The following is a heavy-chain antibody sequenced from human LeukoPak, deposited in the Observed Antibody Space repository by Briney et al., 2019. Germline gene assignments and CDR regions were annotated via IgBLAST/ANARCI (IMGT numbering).Heavy chain of an antibody. CDR2: ISAYNGNT. D-gene: IGHD5-18*01. V-gene: IGHV1-18*01. CDR1: GYRFTTSG. CDR3: ARARPSSGYRYGYPDY. J-gene: IGHJ4*02. Sequence: ASLKVSCKASGYRFTTSGFSCVRQAPGQGLEWMGWISAYNGNTNYAQRLQGRVTMTTDTSTSTLYMELRSLRSDDTAVYYCARARPSSGYRYGYPDYWGQGTLVTVSS.